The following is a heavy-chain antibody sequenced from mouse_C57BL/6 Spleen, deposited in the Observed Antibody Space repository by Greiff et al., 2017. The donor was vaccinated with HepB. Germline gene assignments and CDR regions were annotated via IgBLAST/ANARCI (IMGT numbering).Heavy chain of an antibody. CDR1: GFTFSDYG. CDR3: ARSGYYPWCAY. Sequence: EVKLMESGGGLVKPGGSLKLSCAASGFTFSDYGMHWVRQAPEKGLEWVAYISSGSSTIYYADTVKGRFTISRDNAKNTLFLQMTSLRSEDTAMYYWARSGYYPWCAYWGQGTLVTVSA. CDR2: ISSGSSTI. D-gene: IGHD2-3*01. V-gene: IGHV5-17*01. J-gene: IGHJ3*01.